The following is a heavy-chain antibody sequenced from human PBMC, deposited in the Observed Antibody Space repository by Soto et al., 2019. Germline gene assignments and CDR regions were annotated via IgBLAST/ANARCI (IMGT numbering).Heavy chain of an antibody. CDR1: GFTFSEYS. D-gene: IGHD3-9*01. CDR2: ISSDGDIT. CDR3: VKVSTFYDILTGYYSTNFFGP. Sequence: GGSLRLSCSASGFTFSEYSMHWVRQAPGKGLQYVSTISSDGDITYYADSVKGRFTISRDNSKNTLYLQMNSLRPEDTAVYYCVKVSTFYDILTGYYSTNFFGPWGQGTLFTVSS. J-gene: IGHJ5*02. V-gene: IGHV3-64D*06.